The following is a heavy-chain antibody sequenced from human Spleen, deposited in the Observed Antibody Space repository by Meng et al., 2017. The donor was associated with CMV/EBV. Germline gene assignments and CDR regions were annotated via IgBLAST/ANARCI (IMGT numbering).Heavy chain of an antibody. Sequence: GESLKISCAASGFTFSTYWMNWVRQAAGKGLEWMAIIEQDGSLKDYVDSVKGRFTVSRDIAKNSLYLQMNSLKAEDTAVYYCARDLLEGATIYWGQGTLVTVSS. CDR1: GFTFSTYW. CDR2: IEQDGSLK. D-gene: IGHD1-26*01. V-gene: IGHV3-7*01. CDR3: ARDLLEGATIY. J-gene: IGHJ4*02.